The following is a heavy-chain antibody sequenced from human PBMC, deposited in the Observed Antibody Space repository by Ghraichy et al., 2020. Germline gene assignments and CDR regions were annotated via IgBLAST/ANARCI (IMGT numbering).Heavy chain of an antibody. Sequence: GSLRLSCAASGFNFTASWMNWVRQAPAKGLEWVAGIKQDGSEKYHVDSVKGRFTISRDNAKNSLYLQMNSLRVEDTAVYYCARDRAYKSFDYWGQGILVSVSS. J-gene: IGHJ4*02. V-gene: IGHV3-7*03. CDR1: GFNFTASW. D-gene: IGHD5-24*01. CDR2: IKQDGSEK. CDR3: ARDRAYKSFDY.